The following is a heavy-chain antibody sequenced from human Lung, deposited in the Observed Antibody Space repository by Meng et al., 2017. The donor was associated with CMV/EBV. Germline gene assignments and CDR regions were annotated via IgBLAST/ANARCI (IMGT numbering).Heavy chain of an antibody. Sequence: HINLNESGATLVKPKQTLTLTCTFSWFALSTSGVGVGWIRQPPGKALEWLALIYWDDDKRYSPSLKSRLTITKDTSKNQVVLTMTNMDPVETATYYCAHRWRIAAAGTESFDPCGERTLVTVSS. CDR2: IYWDDDK. J-gene: IGHJ5*02. V-gene: IGHV2-5*02. CDR1: WFALSTSGVG. CDR3: AHRWRIAAAGTESFDP. D-gene: IGHD6-13*01.